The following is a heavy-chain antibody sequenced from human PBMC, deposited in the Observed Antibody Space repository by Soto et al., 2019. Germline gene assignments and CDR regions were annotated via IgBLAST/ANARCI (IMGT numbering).Heavy chain of an antibody. CDR2: INPNSGGT. D-gene: IGHD2-8*01. CDR3: ARANGAFDI. J-gene: IGHJ3*02. CDR1: GYTFTSYA. V-gene: IGHV1-2*04. Sequence: ASVKVSCKASGYTFTSYAMHWVRQAPGQGLEWMGWINPNSGGTNYAQKFQGWVTMTRDTSISTAYMELSSLRSEDTAVYYCARANGAFDIWGQGTMVTVSS.